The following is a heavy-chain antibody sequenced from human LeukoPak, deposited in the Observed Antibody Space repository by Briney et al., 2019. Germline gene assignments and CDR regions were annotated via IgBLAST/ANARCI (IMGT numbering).Heavy chain of an antibody. CDR1: GFTFSSYA. Sequence: GGSLRLSCAASGFTFSSYAMSWVRQAPGKGLEWVSAISGSGGSTYYADSVKGRFTISRDNSKNTLYPQMNSLRAEDTAVYYCAKGDSCSGGSCHPPPWGQGTLVTVSS. J-gene: IGHJ5*02. CDR2: ISGSGGST. V-gene: IGHV3-23*01. D-gene: IGHD2-15*01. CDR3: AKGDSCSGGSCHPPP.